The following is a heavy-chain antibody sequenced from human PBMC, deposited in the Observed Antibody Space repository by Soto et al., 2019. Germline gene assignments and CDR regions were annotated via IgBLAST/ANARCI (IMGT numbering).Heavy chain of an antibody. CDR3: ALVDATREFDY. CDR2: IIPILGIA. D-gene: IGHD2-15*01. J-gene: IGHJ4*02. Sequence: QVQLVQSGAEVKKPGSSVKVSCKASGGTFSSYTISWVRQAPGQGLEWMGRIIPILGIANYAQKFQGRVTITADKSTSTAYMELSSLRSEDTAVYYCALVDATREFDYWGQGTLVTFSS. CDR1: GGTFSSYT. V-gene: IGHV1-69*02.